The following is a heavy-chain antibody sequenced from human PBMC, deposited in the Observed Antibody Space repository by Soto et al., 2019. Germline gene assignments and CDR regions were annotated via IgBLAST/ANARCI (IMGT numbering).Heavy chain of an antibody. J-gene: IGHJ4*02. CDR2: ISWNSASK. Sequence: EVQLVESGGGLVQPGRSLRLSCAASGFTFDDYAMHWVRQAPGKGLEWVSGISWNSASKAYADSVKGRFTISRDNAKNTLYRQMNSLRPEDTAFYYCAKSTDSSRWYHFDYWGQGTLVTVSS. CDR3: AKSTDSSRWYHFDY. V-gene: IGHV3-9*01. D-gene: IGHD3-22*01. CDR1: GFTFDDYA.